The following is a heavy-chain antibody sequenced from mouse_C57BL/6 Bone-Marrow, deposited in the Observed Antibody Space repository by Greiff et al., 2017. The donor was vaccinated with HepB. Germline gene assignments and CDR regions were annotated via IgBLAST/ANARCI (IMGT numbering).Heavy chain of an antibody. CDR3: ARHQLGLFAY. D-gene: IGHD4-1*02. CDR1: GFTFSSYG. J-gene: IGHJ3*01. V-gene: IGHV5-6*01. Sequence: EVQLVESGGDLVKPGGSLKLSCAASGFTFSSYGMSWVRQTPDKRLEWVATISSGGSYTYYPDSVKGRFTISRDNAKNTLYLQMSSLKSEDTAMYYCARHQLGLFAYWGQGTLVTVSA. CDR2: ISSGGSYT.